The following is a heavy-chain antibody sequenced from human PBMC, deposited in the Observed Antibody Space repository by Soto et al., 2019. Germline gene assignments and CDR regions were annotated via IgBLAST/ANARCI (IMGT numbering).Heavy chain of an antibody. J-gene: IGHJ4*02. V-gene: IGHV3-23*01. Sequence: EVQLLESGGGLVQPGGSLRLSCAASGFTFSGYAMSWVRQAPGKGLEWGSTNSGSGGSTYYADSVKGRFTISRDNSKNTLYLQMNSLRAEDTALYYCAKDSSSSGTDFDYWGQGTLVTVSS. CDR1: GFTFSGYA. CDR2: NSGSGGST. D-gene: IGHD6-6*01. CDR3: AKDSSSSGTDFDY.